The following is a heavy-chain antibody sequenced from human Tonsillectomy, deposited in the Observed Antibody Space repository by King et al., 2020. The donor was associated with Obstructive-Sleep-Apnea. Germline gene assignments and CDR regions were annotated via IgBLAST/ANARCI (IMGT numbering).Heavy chain of an antibody. CDR3: ARDVLEFENWFDP. CDR2: IYYSGST. D-gene: IGHD1-1*01. Sequence: QLQESGPGLVKPSETLSLTCTVSGGSISIYYWSWIRQPPGKGLEWIGYIYYSGSTNYNPSLKSRVTISVDTSKNQFSRKLSSVTAADTAVYYCARDVLEFENWFDPWGQGTLVTVSS. V-gene: IGHV4-59*01. J-gene: IGHJ5*02. CDR1: GGSISIYY.